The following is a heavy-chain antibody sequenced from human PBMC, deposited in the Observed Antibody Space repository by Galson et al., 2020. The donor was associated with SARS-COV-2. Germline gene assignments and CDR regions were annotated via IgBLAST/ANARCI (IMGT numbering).Heavy chain of an antibody. Sequence: SETLSLTCTVSGGSISSGDYYWSWIRQPPGTGLEWIGYIYYSGSTYYNPSLKSRVTISVDTSKNQFSLKLSSVTAADTAVYYCARSPRSRITIFGVVAHFDYWGQGTLVTVSS. J-gene: IGHJ4*02. CDR3: ARSPRSRITIFGVVAHFDY. CDR1: GGSISSGDYY. CDR2: IYYSGST. D-gene: IGHD3-3*01. V-gene: IGHV4-30-4*01.